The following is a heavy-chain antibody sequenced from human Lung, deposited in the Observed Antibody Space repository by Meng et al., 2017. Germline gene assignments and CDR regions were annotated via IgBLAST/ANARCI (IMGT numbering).Heavy chain of an antibody. CDR1: GGSISSSNYY. J-gene: IGHJ2*01. CDR3: ARGQKGYFDL. V-gene: IGHV4-30-4*01. CDR2: IYNSGST. Sequence: QVKLQESGPGRVKPSQTLSLTCTVSGGSISSSNYYWSWIRQPPGKGLEWSGHIYNSGSTYYNPSLKSRITISVDTSKNQFSLKLSSVTAADTAVYYCARGQKGYFDLWGRGTLVTVSS.